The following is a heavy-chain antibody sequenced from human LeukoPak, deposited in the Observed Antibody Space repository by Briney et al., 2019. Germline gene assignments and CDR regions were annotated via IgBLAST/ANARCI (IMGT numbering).Heavy chain of an antibody. V-gene: IGHV4-59*01. CDR3: ARSTIFQTLDY. Sequence: PSQTLSLTCTVSGGSISSYYWSWIRQPPGKGLEWIGYIYYSGSTNYNPSLKSRVTISVDTSKNQFSLKLSSVTAADTAVYYCARSTIFQTLDYWGQGTLATVSS. J-gene: IGHJ4*02. D-gene: IGHD3-3*01. CDR1: GGSISSYY. CDR2: IYYSGST.